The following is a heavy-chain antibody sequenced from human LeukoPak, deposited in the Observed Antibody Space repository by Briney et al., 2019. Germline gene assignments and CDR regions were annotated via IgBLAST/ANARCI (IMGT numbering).Heavy chain of an antibody. CDR1: GFTFSSYG. J-gene: IGHJ3*02. V-gene: IGHV3-23*01. CDR2: ISGSGGST. Sequence: GGTLRLSCAASGFTFSSYGMSWVRQAPGKGLEWVSGISGSGGSTYYADSVKGRFTISRDNSKNTLHLQMNSLRAEDTAVYYCARGGSYLSAFDIWGQGTMVTVSS. CDR3: ARGGSYLSAFDI. D-gene: IGHD1-26*01.